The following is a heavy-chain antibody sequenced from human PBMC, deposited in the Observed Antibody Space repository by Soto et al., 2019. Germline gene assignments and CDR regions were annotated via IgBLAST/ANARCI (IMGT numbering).Heavy chain of an antibody. V-gene: IGHV1-2*04. J-gene: IGHJ3*02. CDR3: ARVRADTAVDWGFFAFDI. CDR2: INPNSGGT. D-gene: IGHD5-18*01. CDR1: GYTFTGYY. Sequence: ASVKVSCKASGYTFTGYYMHWVRQAPGQGLEWMGWINPNSGGTNYAQKFQGWVTMTRDTSISTAYMELSRLRSDDTAVYYCARVRADTAVDWGFFAFDIWGQGTMVTVSS.